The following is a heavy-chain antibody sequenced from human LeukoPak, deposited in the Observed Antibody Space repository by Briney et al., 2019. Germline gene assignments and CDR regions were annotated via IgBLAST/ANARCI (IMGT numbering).Heavy chain of an antibody. CDR1: DGSITNYD. CDR2: VHYSGTA. J-gene: IGHJ4*02. CDR3: ARGYGDFRVEGRYFHS. V-gene: IGHV4-59*01. D-gene: IGHD4-17*01. Sequence: PSETLSLTCTVSDGSITNYDWSWVRQPPGKGLEFIGHVHYSGTANYNPSLRSRVTISIDTSKKHFFLKLKSVTAADTAVYCARGYGDFRVEGRYFHSWGQGTLVTVSS.